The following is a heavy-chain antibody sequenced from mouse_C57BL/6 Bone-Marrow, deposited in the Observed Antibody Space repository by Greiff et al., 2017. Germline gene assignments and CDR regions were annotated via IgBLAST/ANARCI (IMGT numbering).Heavy chain of an antibody. Sequence: EVKVVESGGGLVQSGRSLRLSCATSGFTFSDFYMEWVRQAPGKGLEWIAASRNKANDYTTEYSASVKGRFIVSRDTSQSILYLQMNALGAEDTAIYYSARDGFRVRGIDVWGTGTTVTVSS. CDR1: GFTFSDFY. V-gene: IGHV7-1*01. J-gene: IGHJ1*03. CDR2: SRNKANDYTT. CDR3: ARDGFRVRGIDV.